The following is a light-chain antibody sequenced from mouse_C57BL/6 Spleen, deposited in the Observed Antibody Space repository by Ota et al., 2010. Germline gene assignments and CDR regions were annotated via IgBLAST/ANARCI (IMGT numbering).Light chain of an antibody. Sequence: EIVLTQSPAIMSANLPGEKVTMTCSDQLKCKLHALVPAEVKHSPNSGFMTHPTGSGVPGRFSGSGSGNSYSLTISSMEVEDVATYYCFQGSGYPLTFGAGTKAGVET. J-gene: IGKJ5*01. CDR2: THP. V-gene: IGKV4-63*01. CDR1: KCKL. CDR3: FQGSGYPLT.